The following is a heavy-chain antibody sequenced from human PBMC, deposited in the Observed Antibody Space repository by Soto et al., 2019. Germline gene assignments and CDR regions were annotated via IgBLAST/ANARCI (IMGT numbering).Heavy chain of an antibody. CDR3: ARGPPVHCSSTSCYALDF. Sequence: SETLSLTCTFSGFSISSYYWSWIRQPPGKGLEWIGYIYYSGSTNYNPSLKSRVTISVDTSKKQFSLKMSSVTAADTAVYYCARGPPVHCSSTSCYALDFWGQGTLVTVSS. D-gene: IGHD2-2*01. CDR1: GFSISSYY. CDR2: IYYSGST. J-gene: IGHJ4*02. V-gene: IGHV4-59*01.